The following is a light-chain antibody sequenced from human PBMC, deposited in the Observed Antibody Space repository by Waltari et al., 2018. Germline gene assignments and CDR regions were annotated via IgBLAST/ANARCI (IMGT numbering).Light chain of an antibody. CDR2: DAS. V-gene: IGKV3-15*01. J-gene: IGKJ2*03. CDR1: QSVANN. CDR3: QQYNDLYS. Sequence: VLSQSPPTLSVSPGEEVTLPCRASQSVANNLAWYQVRPGQAPRLVIYDASTRAAGMPARFSGSGSETEFSLTISGLQSEDCALYYCQQYNDLYSFGQGTKLEI.